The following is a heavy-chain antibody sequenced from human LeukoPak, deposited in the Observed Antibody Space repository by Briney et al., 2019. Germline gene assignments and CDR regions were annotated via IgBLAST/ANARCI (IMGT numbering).Heavy chain of an antibody. CDR2: IYHSGST. CDR3: ARDRSSSWYLEEGWYFDY. Sequence: SETLSLTCTVSGGSISSGGYYWSWIRQPPGKGLEWIGYIYHSGSTYYNPSLKSRVTISVDTSKNQFSLKLSSVTAADTAVYYCARDRSSSWYLEEGWYFDYWGQGTLVTVSS. V-gene: IGHV4-30-2*01. CDR1: GGSISSGGYY. D-gene: IGHD6-13*01. J-gene: IGHJ4*02.